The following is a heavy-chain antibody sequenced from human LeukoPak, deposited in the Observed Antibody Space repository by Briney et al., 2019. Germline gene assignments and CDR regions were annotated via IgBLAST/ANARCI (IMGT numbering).Heavy chain of an antibody. CDR3: ARDGSYSSSWYFDY. CDR2: ISSSSSYI. J-gene: IGHJ4*02. V-gene: IGHV3-21*01. D-gene: IGHD6-13*01. CDR1: CG. Sequence: CGMNWVRQAPGKGLEWVSSISSSSSYIYYADSVKGRFTISRDNAKNSLYLQMNSLRAEDTAVYYCARDGSYSSSWYFDYWGQGTLVTVSS.